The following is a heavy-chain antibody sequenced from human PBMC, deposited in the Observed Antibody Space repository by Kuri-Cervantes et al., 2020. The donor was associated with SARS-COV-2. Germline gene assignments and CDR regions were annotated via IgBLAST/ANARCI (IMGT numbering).Heavy chain of an antibody. CDR2: ISSSSSYI. D-gene: IGHD6-13*01. J-gene: IGHJ4*02. CDR1: GFTFSSYS. V-gene: IGHV3-21*01. CDR3: ARDRQQLVRRTFFDY. Sequence: LSLTCAASGFTFSSYSTNWVRQAPGKGLEWVSSISSSSSYIYYADSAKGRFTISRDNAKNSLYLQMNSLRAEDTAVYYCARDRQQLVRRTFFDYWGQGTLVTVSS.